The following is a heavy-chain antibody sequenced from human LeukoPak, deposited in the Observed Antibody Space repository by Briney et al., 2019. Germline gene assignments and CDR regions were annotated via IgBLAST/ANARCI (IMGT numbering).Heavy chain of an antibody. CDR1: GFTFSSYA. J-gene: IGHJ6*03. V-gene: IGHV3-21*01. CDR3: AREGGADLGYYYMDV. D-gene: IGHD2-21*02. CDR2: ISSSSTYK. Sequence: GGSLRLSCAASGFTFSSYAMHWVRQAPGKGLEWVSSISSSSTYKYYADSVKGRFTISRDNARNSLYLQMNNLRAEDTAVYYCAREGGADLGYYYMDVWGKGTTVIVSS.